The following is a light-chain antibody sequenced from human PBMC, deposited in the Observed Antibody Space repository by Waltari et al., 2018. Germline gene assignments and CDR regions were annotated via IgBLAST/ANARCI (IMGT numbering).Light chain of an antibody. CDR3: QPHMTSPLT. CDR2: TAS. CDR1: QSVGKYY. V-gene: IGKV3-20*01. Sequence: EIVLTQPPGTLSLSPGERATLSCRASQSVGKYYLAWFQQKPGQAPRLLVHTASNRATGIPDRFSGSGSGTDFTLTISGLEPEDFAVYYCQPHMTSPLTFGGGTKVEIK. J-gene: IGKJ4*01.